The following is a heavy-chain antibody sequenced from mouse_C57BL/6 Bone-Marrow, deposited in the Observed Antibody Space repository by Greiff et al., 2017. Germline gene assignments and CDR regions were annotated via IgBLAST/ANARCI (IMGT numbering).Heavy chain of an antibody. V-gene: IGHV5-6*01. D-gene: IGHD2-2*01. CDR3: ACTSTMVTTHFDD. CDR2: ISSGGSYT. J-gene: IGHJ2*01. CDR1: GFTFSSYG. Sequence: EVKLVESGGDLVKPGGSLKLSCAASGFTFSSYGMSWVRQTPDKRLEWVATISSGGSYTYYPDSVKGRFTISRDNAKNTLYLQMSSLKSEDTAMYYCACTSTMVTTHFDDWGQGTTLTVSS.